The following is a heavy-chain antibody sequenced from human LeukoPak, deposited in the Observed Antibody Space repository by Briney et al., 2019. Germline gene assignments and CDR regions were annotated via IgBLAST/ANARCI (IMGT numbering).Heavy chain of an antibody. Sequence: PGGSLRLSCAASGFTFSSYAMHWVRQAPGKGLDWVSVICYDGSIKYYADSVKGRFTISRDNSKNTLYLQMNSLRAEDTAVYSCLREGYFDWLDLEYGGQSTLVTVSS. D-gene: IGHD3-9*01. CDR2: ICYDGSIK. J-gene: IGHJ1*01. CDR1: GFTFSSYA. CDR3: LREGYFDWLDLEY. V-gene: IGHV3-30*04.